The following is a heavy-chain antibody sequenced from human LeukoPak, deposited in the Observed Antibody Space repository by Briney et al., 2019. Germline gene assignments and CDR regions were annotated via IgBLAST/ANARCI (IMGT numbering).Heavy chain of an antibody. CDR2: IQQDGSEK. Sequence: PGESLRLSCAASGFTFSDYWMSWVRQAPGKGLEWVANIQQDGSEKYYVDSVEGRFTISRDNAKKSLFLQVSSLRGEDTAVYYCARDRGFSYGIDFWGQGTLVTVSS. D-gene: IGHD5-18*01. J-gene: IGHJ4*02. CDR3: ARDRGFSYGIDF. V-gene: IGHV3-7*04. CDR1: GFTFSDYW.